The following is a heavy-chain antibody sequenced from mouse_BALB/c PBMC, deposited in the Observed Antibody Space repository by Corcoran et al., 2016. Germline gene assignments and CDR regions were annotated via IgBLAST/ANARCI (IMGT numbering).Heavy chain of an antibody. D-gene: IGHD1-1*01. J-gene: IGHJ2*01. CDR2: VNPNNGGT. CDR1: GYTFTDYH. Sequence: EVLLQQSGPELMKSGASVKIPCKASGYTFTDYHIDWVKQSHGKSLEWIGYVNPNNGGTSHNQKFKDKATLTVDQSSSTAYMELRSLTSEDTAVYYCARRDYYGRSPFDYWGQGTILTVSS. CDR3: ARRDYYGRSPFDY. V-gene: IGHV1-18*01.